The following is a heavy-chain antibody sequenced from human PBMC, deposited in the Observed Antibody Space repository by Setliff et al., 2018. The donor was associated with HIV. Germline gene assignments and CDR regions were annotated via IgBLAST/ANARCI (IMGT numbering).Heavy chain of an antibody. CDR2: VSGGGGST. CDR1: GVTFSSYA. CDR3: AKERNPDYYDSSVYSWFDP. J-gene: IGHJ5*02. Sequence: PGGSLRLSCAASGVTFSSYAMSWVRQAPGKGLEWVSAVSGGGGSTYYADAVKGRFTISRDNSKNTLYLQMNSLRAEDTAVYYCAKERNPDYYDSSVYSWFDPWGQGTLVTVSS. D-gene: IGHD3-22*01. V-gene: IGHV3-23*01.